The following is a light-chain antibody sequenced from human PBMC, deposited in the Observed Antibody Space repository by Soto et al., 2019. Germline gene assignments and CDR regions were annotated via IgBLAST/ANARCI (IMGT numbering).Light chain of an antibody. Sequence: VLTHPPSVSGAPGHRVTISFTGSSSNIGAGYDVHWYQQLPGTAPKLLIYGNSNRPSGVPDRFSGSKSGTSASLAITGLQAEDEADYYCQSYDSSLSGYVFGTGTKVTVL. CDR3: QSYDSSLSGYV. CDR1: SSNIGAGYD. V-gene: IGLV1-40*01. CDR2: GNS. J-gene: IGLJ1*01.